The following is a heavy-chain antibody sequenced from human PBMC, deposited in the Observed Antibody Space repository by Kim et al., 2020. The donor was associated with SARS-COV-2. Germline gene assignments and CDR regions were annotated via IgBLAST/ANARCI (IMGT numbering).Heavy chain of an antibody. J-gene: IGHJ6*02. V-gene: IGHV1-2*02. CDR2: INPNSGGA. CDR1: AFTFTNYY. D-gene: IGHD3-16*01. CDR3: ARAFGKDGMDV. Sequence: ASVKVSCKASAFTFTNYYIHWVRQAPGRGLECMGWINPNSGGANYAQKSQGRVTMTRATSISTVYMEVSSLRSDDTAVYYCARAFGKDGMDVWGQGTTVTVSS.